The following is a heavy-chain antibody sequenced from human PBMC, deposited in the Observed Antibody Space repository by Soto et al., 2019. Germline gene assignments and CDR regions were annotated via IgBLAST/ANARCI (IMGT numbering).Heavy chain of an antibody. CDR2: IIPIFGTA. D-gene: IGHD3-22*01. V-gene: IGHV1-69*13. CDR1: GGTFSSYA. Sequence: ASVKVSCKASGGTFSSYAISWVRQAPGQGLEWMGGIIPIFGTASYAQKFQGRVTITADESTSTAYMELSSLRSEDTAVYYCARCYFYESSGNRFETFDYWGRGTLVTVS. J-gene: IGHJ4*02. CDR3: ARCYFYESSGNRFETFDY.